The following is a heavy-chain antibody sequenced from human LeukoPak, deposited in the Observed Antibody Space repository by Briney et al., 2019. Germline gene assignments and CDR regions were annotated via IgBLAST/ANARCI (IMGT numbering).Heavy chain of an antibody. V-gene: IGHV3-33*01. CDR1: GFTLSSSG. D-gene: IGHD6-25*01. J-gene: IGHJ4*02. Sequence: PGGSLRLSCAASGFTLSSSGMHWVRQAPGKGPEWVAVIWGDENHKYYGDSVRGRFTISRDNAKNTLYLQMDSLRVEDTAVYYCARDVGSAPFDYWGQGTLVTVSS. CDR3: ARDVGSAPFDY. CDR2: IWGDENHK.